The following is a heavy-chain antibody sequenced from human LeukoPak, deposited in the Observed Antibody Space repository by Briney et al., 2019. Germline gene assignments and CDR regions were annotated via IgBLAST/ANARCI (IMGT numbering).Heavy chain of an antibody. J-gene: IGHJ3*02. Sequence: ASVKVSCKSSGYTFNSYGITWVRQAPGQGLEWMGWIHTYNGHTNYAQKLQGRVTMTTDTSTSTAYMELRSLRSDDTAVYYCARSDHNSWNAFDIWGQGTMVTVSS. CDR1: GYTFNSYG. CDR3: ARSDHNSWNAFDI. V-gene: IGHV1-18*01. CDR2: IHTYNGHT. D-gene: IGHD1-26*01.